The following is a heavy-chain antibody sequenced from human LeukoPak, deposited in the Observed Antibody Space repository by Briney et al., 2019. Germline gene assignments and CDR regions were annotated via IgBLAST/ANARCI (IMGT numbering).Heavy chain of an antibody. CDR3: ARGYSPTLRTTGNDY. J-gene: IGHJ4*02. V-gene: IGHV1-46*01. D-gene: IGHD1-1*01. CDR1: GYSFTSYY. Sequence: ASVKVSCKASGYSFTSYYMHWVRQAPGQGLEWMGLINPDGGSSSYAQKFQGRVSMTRDTSTNTVYMEMNSLRSEDTAVYYCARGYSPTLRTTGNDYWGQGTLVTVSS. CDR2: INPDGGSS.